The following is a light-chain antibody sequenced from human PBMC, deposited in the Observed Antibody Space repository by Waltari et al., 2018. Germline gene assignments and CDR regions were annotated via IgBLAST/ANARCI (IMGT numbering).Light chain of an antibody. CDR1: QSVSDY. CDR2: DAS. CDR3: QHRSTWRRT. Sequence: EVVLTQSPATLPLSQGESATLPCRASQSVSDYLVWYQPKPGHAPRLLIYDASKRATVIPPRFSGSGSGTDVTLSISSLGPEGIAVYGCQHRSTWRRTFGGGTNVEIK. J-gene: IGKJ4*01. V-gene: IGKV3-11*01.